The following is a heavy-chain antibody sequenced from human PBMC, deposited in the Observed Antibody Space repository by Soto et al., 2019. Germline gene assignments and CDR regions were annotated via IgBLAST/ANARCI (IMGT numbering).Heavy chain of an antibody. CDR1: GFTFSSYW. Sequence: PGGTLRLSYAASGFTFSSYWMSWVRQAPGKGLEWVANMKQDGSEKYYVDSVKGRFTIARDNAKNSLYLQMNSLRAEDTAVYYFARGRDEYQLLREVDAFDIWGQGTMVTVSS. V-gene: IGHV3-7*01. J-gene: IGHJ3*02. CDR2: MKQDGSEK. D-gene: IGHD2-2*01. CDR3: ARGRDEYQLLREVDAFDI.